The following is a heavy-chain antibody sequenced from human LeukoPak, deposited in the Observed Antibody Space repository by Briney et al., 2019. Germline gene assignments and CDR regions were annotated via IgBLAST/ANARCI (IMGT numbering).Heavy chain of an antibody. J-gene: IGHJ5*02. CDR2: ISGSGSST. CDR3: AKGHYYGSGSYVGWFDP. V-gene: IGHV3-23*01. CDR1: GFTFSSYA. Sequence: GGSLRLSCAASGFTFSSYAMSWVRQAPGKGLEWVSAISGSGSSTYYADSVKGRFTISRDNSKNTLYLQMNSLRAEDTAVYYCAKGHYYGSGSYVGWFDPWGQGTLVTVSS. D-gene: IGHD3-10*01.